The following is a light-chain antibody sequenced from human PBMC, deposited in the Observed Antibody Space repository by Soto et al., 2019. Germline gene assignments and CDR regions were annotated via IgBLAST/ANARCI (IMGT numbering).Light chain of an antibody. CDR3: QQYGSSPLT. Sequence: EIVLTQSPGTLSLSPGERATLSCRASQSVSSSYLAWYQQKPGQAPRLLIYDASSRATGIPDRFSGSGSGTDFTLTISRLEPEDFAVYYCQQYGSSPLTFGGGTKVEIE. J-gene: IGKJ4*01. CDR1: QSVSSSY. CDR2: DAS. V-gene: IGKV3-20*01.